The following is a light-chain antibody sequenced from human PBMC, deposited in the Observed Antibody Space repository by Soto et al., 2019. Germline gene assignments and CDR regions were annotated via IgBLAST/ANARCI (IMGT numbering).Light chain of an antibody. Sequence: QSALTQPPSASGSPGQSVTISCTETSSDVGGYNDVSRYQQHPGKAPKLIIYEVSKRPSGVPDRFSGSKSGNTASLTVSGLQAEDEADYYCSSFAGRTPYVFGTGTKVTVL. V-gene: IGLV2-8*01. J-gene: IGLJ1*01. CDR3: SSFAGRTPYV. CDR2: EVS. CDR1: SSDVGGYND.